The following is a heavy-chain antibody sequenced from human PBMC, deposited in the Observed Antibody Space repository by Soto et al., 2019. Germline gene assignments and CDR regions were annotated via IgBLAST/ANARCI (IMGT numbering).Heavy chain of an antibody. CDR1: GFTFSSYG. Sequence: WGSLRLSCAASGFTFSSYGMHWFRQAPGKGLEWVAVIWYDGSNKYYADSVKGRFTISRDNSKNTLYLQMNSLRAEDTAVYYCARDLSIFVVVMARFFDYWGQGIPVTLYS. CDR3: ARDLSIFVVVMARFFDY. D-gene: IGHD3-3*01. CDR2: IWYDGSNK. V-gene: IGHV3-33*01. J-gene: IGHJ4*02.